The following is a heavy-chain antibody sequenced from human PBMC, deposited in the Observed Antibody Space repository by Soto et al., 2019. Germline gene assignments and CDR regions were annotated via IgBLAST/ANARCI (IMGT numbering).Heavy chain of an antibody. CDR1: GFTVSSNS. D-gene: IGHD3-16*01. V-gene: IGHV3-53*01. CDR3: ARDNSMLGAPFHY. J-gene: IGHJ4*02. Sequence: PGGSLRLSCAASGFTVSSNSMSWVRQAPGKGLEWVSIIYTDGGTYYGDSVKGRFTISRDTSKNTLSLQMTSLRADDTAVYYCARDNSMLGAPFHYWGQGTLVTVSS. CDR2: IYTDGGT.